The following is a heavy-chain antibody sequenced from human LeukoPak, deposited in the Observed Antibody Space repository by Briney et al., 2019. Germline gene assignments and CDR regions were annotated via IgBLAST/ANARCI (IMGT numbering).Heavy chain of an antibody. Sequence: GESLKISCKVSGYSFTSYWIGWVRQMPGKGLEWMGIIYPGDSDTRYSPSFQGQVTFSADKSISTAYLQWSSLKASDTAMYYCARLVFGVVNDYYYMDVWGKGTTVTVSS. V-gene: IGHV5-51*01. CDR3: ARLVFGVVNDYYYMDV. CDR2: IYPGDSDT. D-gene: IGHD3-3*01. CDR1: GYSFTSYW. J-gene: IGHJ6*03.